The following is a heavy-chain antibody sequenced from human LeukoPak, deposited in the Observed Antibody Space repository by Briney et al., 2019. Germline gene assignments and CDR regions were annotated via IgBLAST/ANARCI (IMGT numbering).Heavy chain of an antibody. Sequence: SETLSLTCTVSGGSISSYYWSWIRQPPGKGLAWIGYIYYTGSTNYNPSLRSRVTISVDTSKNQFSLKLSSVTAADTAVYYCARDNRRRATMTSGGGYFDYWGQGTLVTVSS. J-gene: IGHJ4*02. CDR2: IYYTGST. V-gene: IGHV4-59*01. CDR3: ARDNRRRATMTSGGGYFDY. D-gene: IGHD5-12*01. CDR1: GGSISSYY.